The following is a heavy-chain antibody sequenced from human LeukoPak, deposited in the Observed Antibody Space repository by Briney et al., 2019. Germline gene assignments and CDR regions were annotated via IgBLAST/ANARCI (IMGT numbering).Heavy chain of an antibody. Sequence: SETLSLTCTVSGGSISSGSYYWSWIRQPAGKGLEWIGRIYTSGSTNYNPSPKSRVTISVDTSKNQFSLKLSSVTAADTAVYYCARGGSYYGSGSYPDYWGQGTLVTVSS. CDR2: IYTSGST. D-gene: IGHD3-10*01. J-gene: IGHJ4*02. CDR1: GGSISSGSYY. V-gene: IGHV4-61*02. CDR3: ARGGSYYGSGSYPDY.